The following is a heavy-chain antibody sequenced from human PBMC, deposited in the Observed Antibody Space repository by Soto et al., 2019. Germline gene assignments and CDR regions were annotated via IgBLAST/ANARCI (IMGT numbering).Heavy chain of an antibody. Sequence: GESLKISCQGSGYSFTDYRITWVRQMPGKGLEWMGRIDPSDSYTNYSPSFQGHITISADKSIDTAYLQWSSLEASDTAMYYCARYNPFVYYYGMDVWGQGTTVTVSS. D-gene: IGHD1-1*01. CDR3: ARYNPFVYYYGMDV. V-gene: IGHV5-10-1*01. J-gene: IGHJ6*02. CDR1: GYSFTDYR. CDR2: IDPSDSYT.